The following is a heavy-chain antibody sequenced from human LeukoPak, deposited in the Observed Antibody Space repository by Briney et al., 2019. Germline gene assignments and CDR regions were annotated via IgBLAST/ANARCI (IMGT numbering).Heavy chain of an antibody. CDR2: ISYDGNNK. V-gene: IGHV3-30*04. J-gene: IGHJ4*02. CDR3: AKDLSTSGWILDY. D-gene: IGHD6-19*01. Sequence: GGSLRLSCAASGFTFSAYAMHWVRQAPGKGLEWVAVISYDGNNKYYADSVKGRFTISRDNSKSTLHLQMNSLRTEDTALYYCAKDLSTSGWILDYWGQGTLVTVSS. CDR1: GFTFSAYA.